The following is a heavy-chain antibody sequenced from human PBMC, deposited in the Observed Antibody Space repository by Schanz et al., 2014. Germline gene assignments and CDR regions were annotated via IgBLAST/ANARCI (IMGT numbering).Heavy chain of an antibody. V-gene: IGHV3-30*18. CDR1: GFTFGTFW. D-gene: IGHD1-26*01. Sequence: VQLVESGGGLLQPGGSLRLSCAASGFTFGTFWMSWVRQAPGRGLEWVAVISYHGSERYYADSVKGRFTTSRDNSKNTMYLQMNSLRAEDTAVYYCVKDLQRELLRDDHYYGMDVWGQGTTVTVSS. CDR3: VKDLQRELLRDDHYYGMDV. J-gene: IGHJ6*02. CDR2: ISYHGSER.